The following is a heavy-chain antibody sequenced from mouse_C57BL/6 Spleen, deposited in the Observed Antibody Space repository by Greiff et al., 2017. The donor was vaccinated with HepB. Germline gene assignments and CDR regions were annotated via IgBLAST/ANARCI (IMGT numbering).Heavy chain of an antibody. CDR1: GYSFTGYY. Sequence: SGPELVKPGASVKISCKASGYSFTGYYMNWVKQSPEKSLEWIGEINPSTGGTTYNQKFKAKATLTVDKSSSTAYMQLKSLTSEDSAVYYCARGEASYYFDYWGQGTTLTVSS. CDR3: ARGEASYYFDY. J-gene: IGHJ2*01. V-gene: IGHV1-42*01. CDR2: INPSTGGT.